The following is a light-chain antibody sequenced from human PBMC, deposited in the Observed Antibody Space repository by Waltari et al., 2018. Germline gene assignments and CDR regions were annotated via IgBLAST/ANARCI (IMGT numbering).Light chain of an antibody. CDR3: QQRSKWPWT. CDR1: RCVSIY. CDR2: DAT. V-gene: IGKV3-11*01. J-gene: IGKJ1*01. Sequence: VLTQSPATLSLSPGERATLPCRASRCVSIYLVWYRQKPGQPPRLLINDATKRATGIPARFSGSGSGTDFTLTISSLEPEDFAVYYCQQRSKWPWTFGQGTKVEF.